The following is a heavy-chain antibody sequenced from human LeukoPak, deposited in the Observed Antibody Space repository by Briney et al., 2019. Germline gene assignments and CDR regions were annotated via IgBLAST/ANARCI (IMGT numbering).Heavy chain of an antibody. Sequence: SQTLSLTCTVSGGSISNGDFYWSWIRQPPGKGLEWIGHIYYSGSAYYNPSLKSRVTLSVDTSKSQFSLRLTSVTAADTAVYYCARGDGNTDYWGQGTLVTVS. CDR2: IYYSGSA. J-gene: IGHJ4*02. V-gene: IGHV4-30-4*08. CDR1: GGSISNGDFY. D-gene: IGHD5-24*01. CDR3: ARGDGNTDY.